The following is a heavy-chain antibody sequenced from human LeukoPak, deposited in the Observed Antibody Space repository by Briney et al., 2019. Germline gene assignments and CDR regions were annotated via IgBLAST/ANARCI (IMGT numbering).Heavy chain of an antibody. J-gene: IGHJ3*02. CDR1: GFTFSNAW. CDR3: AKGYCSGGSCYPDAFDI. CDR2: ISSSGSTI. V-gene: IGHV3-11*01. D-gene: IGHD2-15*01. Sequence: GGSLRLSCAASGFTFSNAWMSWVRQAPGKGLEWVSYISSSGSTIYYADSVKGRFTISRDNSKNTLYLQMNSLRAEDTAVYYCAKGYCSGGSCYPDAFDIWGQGTMVTVSS.